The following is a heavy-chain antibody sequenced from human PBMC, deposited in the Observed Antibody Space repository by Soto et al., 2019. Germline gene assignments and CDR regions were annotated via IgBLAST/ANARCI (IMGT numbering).Heavy chain of an antibody. J-gene: IGHJ6*02. Sequence: VRPHRHPYTALWVTISNLWMNRVRQEPGKGLEWVGRIKSKTDGGTTDYAAPVKGRFTISRDDSKNTLYLQMNSLKNDDTAVYYCTLYTIFSPDVWGRGTTVTVSS. D-gene: IGHD3-9*01. CDR3: TLYTIFSPDV. CDR1: WVTISNLW. V-gene: IGHV3-15*07. CDR2: IKSKTDGGTT.